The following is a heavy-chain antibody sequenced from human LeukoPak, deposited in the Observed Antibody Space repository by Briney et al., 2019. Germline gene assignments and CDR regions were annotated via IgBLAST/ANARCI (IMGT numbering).Heavy chain of an antibody. V-gene: IGHV3-72*01. CDR2: IRNKANSYTT. D-gene: IGHD3-10*01. CDR1: GFTFSDHY. J-gene: IGHJ5*02. CDR3: ARVRGVTNNWFAP. Sequence: GVALTLSCAASGFTFSDHYMDWVRQAPVKGLEWVGRIRNKANSYTTEYAAPVKGRFTISRDDSKNSLYLQMNSLKTEDTAVYYCARVRGVTNNWFAPWGQGTLVTVSS.